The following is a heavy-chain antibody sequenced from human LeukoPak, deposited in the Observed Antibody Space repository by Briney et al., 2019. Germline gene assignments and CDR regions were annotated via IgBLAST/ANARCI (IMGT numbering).Heavy chain of an antibody. Sequence: SETLSLTCTVSGGSISSPVNYWGWVRQPPGKGLEWIGYIYYSGGTYYNSSLRSRVTLSVDTSQNHFSLRLTSMTAADTAVYYYASIFYYSVPFWGQGA. CDR2: IYYSGGT. CDR1: GGSISSPVNY. CDR3: ASIFYYSVPF. V-gene: IGHV4-39*02. D-gene: IGHD3-10*02. J-gene: IGHJ4*02.